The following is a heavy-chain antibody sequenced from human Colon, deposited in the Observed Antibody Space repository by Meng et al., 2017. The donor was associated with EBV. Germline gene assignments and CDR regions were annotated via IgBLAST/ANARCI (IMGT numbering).Heavy chain of an antibody. Sequence: QVQQRQGGAGLLKPSATLSLTCAVNGGSLSGAYWNWIRQPPGKGLEWIGEIIHGGSPSYNPSLKSRVTISIDTSKNQLSLMLSSVTAADTAVYYCARRPTGVDYWGQGALVTVSS. V-gene: IGHV4-34*12. CDR1: GGSLSGAY. D-gene: IGHD2-8*02. J-gene: IGHJ4*02. CDR2: IIHGGSP. CDR3: ARRPTGVDY.